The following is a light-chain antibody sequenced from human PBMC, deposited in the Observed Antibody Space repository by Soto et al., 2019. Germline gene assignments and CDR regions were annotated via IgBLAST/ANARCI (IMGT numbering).Light chain of an antibody. CDR2: EDN. J-gene: IGLJ3*02. Sequence: NFMLTQPHSVSPSPGKTVTISCTRSSGSIASNYVQWYQQRPGSSPTTVIYEDNQRPSGVPDRFSGSIDSSSNSASLTISGLKTEDEADYYCQSYDTTNWVFGGGTKLTVL. CDR1: SGSIASNY. V-gene: IGLV6-57*01. CDR3: QSYDTTNWV.